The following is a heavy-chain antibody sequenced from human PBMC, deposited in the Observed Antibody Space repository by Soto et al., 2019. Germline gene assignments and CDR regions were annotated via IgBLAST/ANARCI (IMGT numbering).Heavy chain of an antibody. V-gene: IGHV3-74*01. CDR2: INSDGTTT. CDR3: TRGGATGAGIYHFEN. Sequence: EVQLVESGGGLVQPGGSLRLSCAASGFTFTSNWMRWVRQAPGKGLVWVSRINSDGTTTTYADSVKGRFTISRDNAKNTLYLQVNSLGGEDTAVYYCTRGGATGAGIYHFENWGQGTLVTVSS. CDR1: GFTFTSNW. D-gene: IGHD3-10*01. J-gene: IGHJ4*02.